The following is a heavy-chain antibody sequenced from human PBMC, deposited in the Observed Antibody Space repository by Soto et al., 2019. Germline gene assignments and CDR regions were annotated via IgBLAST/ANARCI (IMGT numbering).Heavy chain of an antibody. CDR2: INLNDGGT. J-gene: IGHJ4*02. D-gene: IGHD2-2*01. CDR1: EYSFGDYY. Sequence: ASVKVSCNTSEYSFGDYYLHWVQQYPEQGLEWMGWINLNDGGTNSPRKFQGRLTMTRDKSITTVYMELSRLRSDDTAVYFCVRDAPSHQSIFDLWGPGTLVTVSS. V-gene: IGHV1-2*02. CDR3: VRDAPSHQSIFDL.